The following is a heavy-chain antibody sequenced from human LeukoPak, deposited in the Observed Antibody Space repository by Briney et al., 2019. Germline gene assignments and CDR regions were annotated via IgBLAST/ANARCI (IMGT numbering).Heavy chain of an antibody. CDR2: ISSSSSYI. D-gene: IGHD6-6*01. Sequence: GGSVRLSCAASGFTFSSYSMNWVRQAPGKGLEWVSSISSSSSYIYYADSVKARFTISRDNAKNSLYLQMNSLRAEATAVYYCARKDRAARSCFDYWGQGTLVTVSS. CDR1: GFTFSSYS. V-gene: IGHV3-21*01. CDR3: ARKDRAARSCFDY. J-gene: IGHJ4*02.